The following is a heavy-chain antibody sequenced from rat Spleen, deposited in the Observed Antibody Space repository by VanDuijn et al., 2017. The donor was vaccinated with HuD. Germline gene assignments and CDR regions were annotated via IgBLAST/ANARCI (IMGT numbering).Heavy chain of an antibody. Sequence: EVQLVESGGGLVQPGRSLKVSCTASGFTFRNFDMAWVRQAPTKGLEWVASISPSGVTYYRDSVKGRFTVSRENAKSTLYLLMDSLRSEDTATYYCARQDTSGYSNWFGYWGQGTLVTVSS. D-gene: IGHD4-3*01. J-gene: IGHJ3*01. CDR2: ISPSGVT. CDR3: ARQDTSGYSNWFGY. V-gene: IGHV5-25*01. CDR1: GFTFRNFD.